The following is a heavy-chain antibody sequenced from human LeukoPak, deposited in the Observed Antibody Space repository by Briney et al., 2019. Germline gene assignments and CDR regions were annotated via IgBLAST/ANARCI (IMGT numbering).Heavy chain of an antibody. CDR2: INHSGST. J-gene: IGHJ4*02. Sequence: SETLSLTCAVYGGSFSGYYWSWIRQPPGKGLEWIGEINHSGSTNYNPSLKSRVTISVDTSKNQFSLKLSSVTAADTAVYYCARDMYRLRGGYGFDYWGQGTLVTVSS. CDR1: GGSFSGYY. CDR3: ARDMYRLRGGYGFDY. D-gene: IGHD3-16*01. V-gene: IGHV4-34*01.